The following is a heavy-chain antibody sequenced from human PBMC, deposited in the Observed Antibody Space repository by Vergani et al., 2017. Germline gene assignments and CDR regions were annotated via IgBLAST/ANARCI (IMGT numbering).Heavy chain of an antibody. V-gene: IGHV1-58*01. D-gene: IGHD2-21*02. CDR3: AAVPFCGGDCDRDY. Sequence: QMQLVQSGPEVKKPGTSVKVSCKASGFTFTSSAVQWVRQARGQRLEWIGWIVVGSGNTNYAQKFQERVTITRDMSTSTAYMELSSLRSEDTAVYYCAAVPFCGGDCDRDYWGQGTLVTVSS. CDR1: GFTFTSSA. CDR2: IVVGSGNT. J-gene: IGHJ4*02.